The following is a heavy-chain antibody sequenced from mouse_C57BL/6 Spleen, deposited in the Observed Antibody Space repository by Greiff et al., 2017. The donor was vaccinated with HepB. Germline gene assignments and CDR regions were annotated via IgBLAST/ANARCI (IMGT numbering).Heavy chain of an antibody. J-gene: IGHJ3*01. CDR2: TYPNSGSY. CDR3: ASIYYEDAWFDY. CDR1: GYTFTSYR. Sequence: QVQLQQPGAELVKPGASVKFFCKAFGYTFTSYRMQWVKQRPGQGLEWSGMTYPNSGSYYYNEKFKSKATLTVDKTSSPAYMQLSSLTAEDSAVYYCASIYYEDAWFDYWGQGTLVTVSA. V-gene: IGHV1-64*01. D-gene: IGHD2-4*01.